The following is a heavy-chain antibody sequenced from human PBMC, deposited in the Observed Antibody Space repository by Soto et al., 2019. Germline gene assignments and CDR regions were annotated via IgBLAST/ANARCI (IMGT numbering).Heavy chain of an antibody. D-gene: IGHD3-10*01. CDR3: ARSRYYGSGSYYTPTVYYYCYMDV. CDR2: IIPIFGIA. V-gene: IGHV1-69*10. Sequence: ASVKVSCKASGGTFSSYAISWVRQAPGQGLEWMGGIIPIFGIANYAQKFQGRVTITADKSTSTAYMELSSLRSEDTAVYYCARSRYYGSGSYYTPTVYYYCYMDVWGKGTTVTVSS. J-gene: IGHJ6*03. CDR1: GGTFSSYA.